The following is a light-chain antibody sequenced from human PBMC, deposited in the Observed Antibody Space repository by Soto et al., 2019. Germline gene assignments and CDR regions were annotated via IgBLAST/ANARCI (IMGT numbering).Light chain of an antibody. Sequence: EIVLTQSPGTLSLSPGERATLSCRASQSVSSTYLAWYQHKPGQAPRLLIYGASSRATGIPDRFSGSGSGTDFTLIISRLEPEDFAVYYCQQYHTSPVTFGQGTKVDIK. V-gene: IGKV3-20*01. J-gene: IGKJ1*01. CDR2: GAS. CDR3: QQYHTSPVT. CDR1: QSVSSTY.